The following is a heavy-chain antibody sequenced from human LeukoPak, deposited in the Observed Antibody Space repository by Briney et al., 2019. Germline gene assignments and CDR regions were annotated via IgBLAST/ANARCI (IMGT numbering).Heavy chain of an antibody. CDR2: IYYSGST. CDR1: GGSISSYY. D-gene: IGHD3-22*01. V-gene: IGHV4-59*01. Sequence: SETLSLTCTVSGGSISSYYWSWIRQPPGKGLEWIGYIYYSGSTNYNPSLKSRVTISVDTSKNQFSLKLSSVTAADTAVYYCARAIRDSSGYYYYYYYMDVWGKGTTVTVSS. J-gene: IGHJ6*03. CDR3: ARAIRDSSGYYYYYYYMDV.